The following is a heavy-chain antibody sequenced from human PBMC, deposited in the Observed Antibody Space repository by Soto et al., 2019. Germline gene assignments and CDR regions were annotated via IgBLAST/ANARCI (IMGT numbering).Heavy chain of an antibody. D-gene: IGHD2-2*01. J-gene: IGHJ6*03. Sequence: GSLRLSCAASGFTFSSYDMHWVRQATGKGLEWVSAIGNAGDTYYPGSVKGRFTISRENAKNSLYLQMNSLRAGDTAVYYCARVRRYCSSTSCYPLAMDVWGKGTTVTVSS. CDR3: ARVRRYCSSTSCYPLAMDV. CDR1: GFTFSSYD. CDR2: IGNAGDT. V-gene: IGHV3-13*01.